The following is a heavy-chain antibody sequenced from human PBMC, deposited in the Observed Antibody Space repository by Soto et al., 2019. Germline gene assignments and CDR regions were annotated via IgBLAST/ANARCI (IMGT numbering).Heavy chain of an antibody. D-gene: IGHD1-26*01. V-gene: IGHV1-18*01. CDR1: GYTFTSYG. Sequence: QVRLVQSGAEVKKPGASVKVSCKASGYTFTSYGISWVRQAPGQGLEWMGWISAYNGNTNYAQKLQGRVTMTTDTSTSTAYRELRSLRSDDTAVYYCARSIGSYYSVPGPVDYWGQGTLVTVSS. J-gene: IGHJ4*02. CDR3: ARSIGSYYSVPGPVDY. CDR2: ISAYNGNT.